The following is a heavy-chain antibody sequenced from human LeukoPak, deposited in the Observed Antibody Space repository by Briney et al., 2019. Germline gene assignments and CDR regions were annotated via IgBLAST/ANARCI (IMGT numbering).Heavy chain of an antibody. V-gene: IGHV3-74*01. Sequence: GGSLRLSCAASGFTFSSYWMHWVRQAPGKGLVWVSRINSDGSSTSYADSVKGRFTISRDNAKNTLYLQMNSLRAEDTAVYYCARDSLPAPSLIVVVVAATPGDYMDVWGKGTTVTVSS. J-gene: IGHJ6*03. CDR1: GFTFSSYW. CDR3: ARDSLPAPSLIVVVVAATPGDYMDV. D-gene: IGHD2-15*01. CDR2: INSDGSST.